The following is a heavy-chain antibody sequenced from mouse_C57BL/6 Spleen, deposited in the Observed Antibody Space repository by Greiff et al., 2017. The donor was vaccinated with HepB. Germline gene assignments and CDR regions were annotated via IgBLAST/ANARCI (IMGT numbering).Heavy chain of an antibody. D-gene: IGHD2-2*01. Sequence: EVQLQESGAELVRPGASVKLSCTASGFNIKDDYMHWVKQRPEQGLEWIGWIDPENGDTEYASKFQGKATITADTSSNTAYLQLSSLTSEDTAVYYCTTLSTMVTTDAYWGQGTLVTVSA. CDR3: TTLSTMVTTDAY. CDR1: GFNIKDDY. CDR2: IDPENGDT. V-gene: IGHV14-4*01. J-gene: IGHJ3*01.